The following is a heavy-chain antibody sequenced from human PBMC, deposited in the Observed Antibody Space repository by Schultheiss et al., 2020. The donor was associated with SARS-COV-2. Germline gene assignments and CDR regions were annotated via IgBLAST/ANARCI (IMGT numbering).Heavy chain of an antibody. Sequence: GGSLRLSCAASGFTFDDYAMHWVRQAPGKGLVWVSRINSDGSSTSYADSVKGRFTISRDNAKNTLYLQMNSLRAEDTALYYCAKAITGDYHYYYMDVWGKGTTVTVSS. V-gene: IGHV3-74*01. CDR1: GFTFDDYA. J-gene: IGHJ6*03. CDR3: AKAITGDYHYYYMDV. D-gene: IGHD7-27*01. CDR2: INSDGSST.